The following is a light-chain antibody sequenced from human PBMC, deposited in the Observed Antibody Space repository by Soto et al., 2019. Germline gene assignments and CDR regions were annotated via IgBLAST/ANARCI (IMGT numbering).Light chain of an antibody. CDR1: QGISTY. V-gene: IGKV1-27*01. CDR2: DAS. Sequence: DIQMTQSPSSLSASVGDRVTITCRASQGISTYLAWYQQKPGKVPKVLIYDASTLQSGVPSRFSGSGSGTAFTLTISSLQPEDVATYYCQKYDSAPRTFGQGTKVEIK. CDR3: QKYDSAPRT. J-gene: IGKJ1*01.